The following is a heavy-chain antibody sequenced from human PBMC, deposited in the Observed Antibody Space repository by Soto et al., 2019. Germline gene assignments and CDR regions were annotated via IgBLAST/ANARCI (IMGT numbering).Heavy chain of an antibody. CDR2: ISSSSSYI. D-gene: IGHD2-8*01. CDR3: ARTDGYCTNGVCYSPALYYFDY. CDR1: GFTFSSYS. J-gene: IGHJ4*02. V-gene: IGHV3-21*01. Sequence: PGGSLRLSCAASGFTFSSYSMNWVRQAPGKGLEWVSSISSSSSYIYYADSVKGRFTISRDNAKNSLYLQMNSLRAEDTAVYYCARTDGYCTNGVCYSPALYYFDYWGPGTLVTVSS.